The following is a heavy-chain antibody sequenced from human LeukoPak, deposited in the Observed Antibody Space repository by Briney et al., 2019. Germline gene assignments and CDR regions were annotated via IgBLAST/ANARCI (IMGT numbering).Heavy chain of an antibody. J-gene: IGHJ4*02. D-gene: IGHD5-12*01. CDR2: INHSGST. Sequence: SETLSLTCAVYGGSFSGYYWSWIRQPPGKGLEWIGEINHSGSTNYNPSLKSRVTISVDTSKNQFSLKLSSVTAADTAVYYCASLYSGYDMPPFDYWGQGTLVTVSS. CDR3: ASLYSGYDMPPFDY. V-gene: IGHV4-34*01. CDR1: GGSFSGYY.